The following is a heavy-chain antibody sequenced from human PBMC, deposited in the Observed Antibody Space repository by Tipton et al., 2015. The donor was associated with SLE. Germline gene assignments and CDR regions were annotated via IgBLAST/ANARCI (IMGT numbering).Heavy chain of an antibody. CDR3: AKAAEGRGDCSDYPDV. CDR1: GFSFSSYA. D-gene: IGHD2-21*02. CDR2: IWNDGSNK. J-gene: IGHJ4*02. V-gene: IGHV3-33*06. Sequence: RSLRLSCAASGFSFSSYAMHWVRQAPGKGLEWVAVIWNDGSNKYYADSVKGRFTISRDNSKNTLYLQMNSLRAEDTAVYYCAKAAEGRGDCSDYPDVWGQGTQVAVTS.